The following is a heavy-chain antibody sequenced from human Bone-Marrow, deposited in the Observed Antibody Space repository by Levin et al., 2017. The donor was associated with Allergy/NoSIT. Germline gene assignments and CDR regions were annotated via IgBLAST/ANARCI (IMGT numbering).Heavy chain of an antibody. CDR1: GGSISDYY. D-gene: IGHD3-10*01. J-gene: IGHJ3*02. V-gene: IGHV4-4*07. CDR2: IYSSGST. CDR3: ARLRGVGFDI. Sequence: SETLSLTCTVSGGSISDYYWNWIRQPAGKGLEWLGRIYSSGSTNYNPSLKSRVTMSVDTSKNQFSLKLSSVTAADTAVYYCARLRGVGFDIWGQGTMVTVSS.